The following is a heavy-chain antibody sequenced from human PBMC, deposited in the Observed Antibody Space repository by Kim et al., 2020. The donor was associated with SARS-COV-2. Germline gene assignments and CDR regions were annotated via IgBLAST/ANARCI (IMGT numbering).Heavy chain of an antibody. Sequence: GGSLRLSCAASGFTVSSNYMSWVRQAPGKGLEWVSVIYSGGSTYYADSVKGRFTISRDNSKNTLYLQMNSLRAEDTAVYYCARERYYYDSSGYYPPRGMDVWGQGTTVTVSS. CDR1: GFTVSSNY. D-gene: IGHD3-22*01. CDR2: IYSGGST. CDR3: ARERYYYDSSGYYPPRGMDV. J-gene: IGHJ6*02. V-gene: IGHV3-53*01.